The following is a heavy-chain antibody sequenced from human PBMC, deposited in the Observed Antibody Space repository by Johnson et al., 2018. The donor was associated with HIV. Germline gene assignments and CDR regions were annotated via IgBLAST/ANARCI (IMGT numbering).Heavy chain of an antibody. J-gene: IGHJ3*02. Sequence: VQLVESGGGVVQPGRSLRLSCAASGFTFSSYTMHWVRQAPGKGLEWVANIKQDGSEKYYVDSVKGRFTISRDDSKSIAYLQINSLKTEDTAVYYCARDGWATYAFDSWGQGALVTVSS. CDR1: GFTFSSYT. CDR3: ARDGWATYAFDS. CDR2: IKQDGSEK. D-gene: IGHD5-12*01. V-gene: IGHV3-7*03.